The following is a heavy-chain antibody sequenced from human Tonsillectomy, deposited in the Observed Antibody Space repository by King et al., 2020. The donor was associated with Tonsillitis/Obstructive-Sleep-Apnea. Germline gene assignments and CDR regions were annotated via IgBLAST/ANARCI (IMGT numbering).Heavy chain of an antibody. Sequence: QLVQSGTEVKKPGASVKVSCKASGYSFTNYYIHGVRQAPGQGLEWMGIIAPSGGSTSYAQNFEGRVTMTGDTSTSTVYMELSSLTSEDTAVYYCARETATLDAFDVWGQGTMVSVSS. CDR3: ARETATLDAFDV. CDR1: GYSFTNYY. J-gene: IGHJ3*01. V-gene: IGHV1-46*01. CDR2: IAPSGGST.